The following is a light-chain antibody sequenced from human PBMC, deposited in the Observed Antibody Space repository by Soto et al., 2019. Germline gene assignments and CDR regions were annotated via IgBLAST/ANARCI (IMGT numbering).Light chain of an antibody. V-gene: IGKV1-9*01. Sequence: DIQLTQSPSFLSAFVGDRVTITCRASQGIDNYLAWYQQKPGKVPKLLIYAASTLQSGVPPRFSGSGSGTVFTLTSSSLQPEDFATYYCQHVKSYVPITFGQGTRLDIK. CDR2: AAS. J-gene: IGKJ5*01. CDR1: QGIDNY. CDR3: QHVKSYVPIT.